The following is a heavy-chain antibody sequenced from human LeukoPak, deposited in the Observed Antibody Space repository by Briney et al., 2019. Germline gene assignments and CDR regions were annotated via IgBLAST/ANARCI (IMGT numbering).Heavy chain of an antibody. CDR3: ARKDSNLDY. Sequence: SETLSLTCAVYGGSFSGYYWSWLRQPPGKGLEWIGEINHSGSTNYNPSLKSRVTISVDTSKNQFSLKLSPVTAADTAVYYCARKDSNLDYWGQGTLVTVSS. CDR2: INHSGST. D-gene: IGHD4-11*01. CDR1: GGSFSGYY. V-gene: IGHV4-34*01. J-gene: IGHJ4*02.